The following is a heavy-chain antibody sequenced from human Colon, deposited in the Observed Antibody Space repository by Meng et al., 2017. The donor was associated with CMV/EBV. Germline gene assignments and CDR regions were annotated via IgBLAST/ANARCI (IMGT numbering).Heavy chain of an antibody. Sequence: GGSLRLSCAASGFTFDDYGINWVRQAPGKGLEWVSSISSSGTYIYYADSVKGRFTISRDNAKDSVDLLMTSLRAEDTAVYYCTRTFRYYFDFWGQGTLVTVSS. D-gene: IGHD2/OR15-2a*01. V-gene: IGHV3-21*01. J-gene: IGHJ4*02. CDR3: TRTFRYYFDF. CDR2: ISSSGTYI. CDR1: GFTFDDYG.